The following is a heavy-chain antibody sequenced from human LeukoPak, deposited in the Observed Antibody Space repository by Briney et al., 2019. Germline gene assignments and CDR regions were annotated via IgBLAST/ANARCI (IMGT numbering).Heavy chain of an antibody. CDR3: AKDKGYIGEDAFDI. J-gene: IGHJ3*02. Sequence: GGSLRLSCAASGFTFDDHAMHWVRQAPGKGLEWVSGISWNSGSIGYADSVKGRFTISRDNARNSLYLQMNILRAEDTALYYCAKDKGYIGEDAFDIWGQGTMVTVSS. D-gene: IGHD6-13*01. V-gene: IGHV3-9*01. CDR2: ISWNSGSI. CDR1: GFTFDDHA.